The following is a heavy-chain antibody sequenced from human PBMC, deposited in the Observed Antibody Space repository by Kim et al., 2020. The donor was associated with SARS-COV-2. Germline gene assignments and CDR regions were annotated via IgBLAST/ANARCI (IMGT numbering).Heavy chain of an antibody. CDR2: ISAYNGNT. J-gene: IGHJ4*01. CDR1: GYTFTSYG. V-gene: IGHV1-18*04. CDR3: ARVYYDFWSGYMLGYYFDY. D-gene: IGHD3-3*01. Sequence: ASVKVSCKASGYTFTSYGISWVRQAPGQGLEWMGWISAYNGNTNYAQKLQGRVTMTTDTSTSTAYMELRRLRSDDTAVYYCARVYYDFWSGYMLGYYFDYWGQGSLVTVSS.